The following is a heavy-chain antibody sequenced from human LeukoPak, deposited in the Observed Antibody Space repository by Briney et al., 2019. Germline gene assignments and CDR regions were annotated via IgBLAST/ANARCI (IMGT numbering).Heavy chain of an antibody. Sequence: SETLSLTCAVSGGSISSGGYSWSWIRQPPGKGLEWIGYIYHSGSTYYNPSLKSRVTISVDRSKNQFSLKLSSVTAADTAVYYCARGVDFPPFFDYWGQGTLVTVSS. CDR3: ARGVDFPPFFDY. J-gene: IGHJ4*02. V-gene: IGHV4-30-2*01. CDR1: GGSISSGGYS. CDR2: IYHSGST. D-gene: IGHD2/OR15-2a*01.